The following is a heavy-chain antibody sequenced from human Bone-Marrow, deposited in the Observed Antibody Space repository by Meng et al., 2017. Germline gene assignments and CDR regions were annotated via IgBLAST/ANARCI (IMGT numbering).Heavy chain of an antibody. CDR1: GFTFSSYS. CDR3: ARDSRAAGTQYYYGMDV. V-gene: IGHV3-21*01. J-gene: IGHJ6*02. CDR2: ISSSSSYI. Sequence: GESLKTSCAASGFTFSSYSMNLVRQAPGKGLEWVSSISSSSSYIYYADSVKGRFTISRDDAKNSLYLQMNNLGAEDTAVYYCARDSRAAGTQYYYGMDVWGQGTTVTVSS. D-gene: IGHD6-13*01.